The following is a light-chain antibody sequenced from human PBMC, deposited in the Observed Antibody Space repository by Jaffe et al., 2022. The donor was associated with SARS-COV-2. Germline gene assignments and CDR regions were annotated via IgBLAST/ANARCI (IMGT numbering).Light chain of an antibody. J-gene: IGLJ2*01. Sequence: QPVLTQSSSASASLGSSVKFTCTLSSGHSSYIIAWHQQQPGKAPRYLMKLEGSGSYNKGSGVPDRFSGSGSGADRYLTISNLQSEDEADYYCETWDINTRVFGGGTKLTVL. V-gene: IGLV4-60*03. CDR3: ETWDINTRV. CDR2: LEGSGSY. CDR1: SGHSSYI.